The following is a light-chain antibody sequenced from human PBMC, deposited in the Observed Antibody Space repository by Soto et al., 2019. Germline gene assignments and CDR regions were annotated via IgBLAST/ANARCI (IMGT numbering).Light chain of an antibody. J-gene: IGLJ1*01. Sequence: QSALTQPPSASGSPGQSVTISCTGTSSDVGGYKYVSWYQQHPGKAPKLIIYEVSERPSGVPDRFSGSKSGNTASLTVSGLHAEDDAHYYCNSYAGTSNVFGTGTKLTVL. CDR3: NSYAGTSNV. CDR1: SSDVGGYKY. V-gene: IGLV2-8*01. CDR2: EVS.